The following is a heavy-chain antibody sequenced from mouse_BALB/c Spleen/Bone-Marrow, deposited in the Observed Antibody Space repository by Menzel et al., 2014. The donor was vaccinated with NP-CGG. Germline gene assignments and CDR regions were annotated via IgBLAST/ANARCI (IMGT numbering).Heavy chain of an antibody. D-gene: IGHD2-2*01. CDR1: GFNIKDTY. Sequence: VQLQQSGAELVKPGASVKLSCTASGFNIKDTYMHWVKQRPEQGLEWIGRIDPANGNTKYDPKFQGKAAITAGTSSNTAYLQLSSLTSEDTAVYYCASYGYGYYFDYWGQGTTLTVSS. V-gene: IGHV14-3*02. CDR2: IDPANGNT. J-gene: IGHJ2*01. CDR3: ASYGYGYYFDY.